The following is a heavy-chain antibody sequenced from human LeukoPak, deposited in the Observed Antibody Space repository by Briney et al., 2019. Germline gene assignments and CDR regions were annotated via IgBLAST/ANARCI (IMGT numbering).Heavy chain of an antibody. CDR1: GFTFSSYS. CDR2: ISSSGTYI. D-gene: IGHD6-13*01. Sequence: GGSLRLSCAASGFTFSSYSMNWVRHGPGKGLEWVSSISSSGTYIYYADSVKGRSTISRDNAKNSVYLQMNSLRAEDTAVYYCTRRGHAAVATQKDDALDIWGQGTMVTVSS. CDR3: TRRGHAAVATQKDDALDI. J-gene: IGHJ3*02. V-gene: IGHV3-21*01.